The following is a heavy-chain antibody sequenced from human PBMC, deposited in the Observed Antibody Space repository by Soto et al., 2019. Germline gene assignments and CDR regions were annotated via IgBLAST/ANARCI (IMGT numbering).Heavy chain of an antibody. D-gene: IGHD3-10*01. J-gene: IGHJ4*02. CDR3: ARDSKNYGSGNNYYFDY. V-gene: IGHV4-30-4*01. Sequence: SETLSLTCTVSGGSISSGDYYWSWIRQPPGKGLEWIGYIYYSGSTYYNPSLKSRVTISVDTSKNQFSLKLSSVTAADTAVYYFARDSKNYGSGNNYYFDYWGQGTLVTVSS. CDR2: IYYSGST. CDR1: GGSISSGDYY.